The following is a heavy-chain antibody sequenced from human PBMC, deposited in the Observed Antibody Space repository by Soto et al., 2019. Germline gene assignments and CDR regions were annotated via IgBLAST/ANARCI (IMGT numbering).Heavy chain of an antibody. CDR2: ICYSGST. D-gene: IGHD3-10*02. J-gene: IGHJ4*02. CDR3: ARMFGPYETDY. CDR1: GGSVSSGSYY. V-gene: IGHV4-61*01. Sequence: PSETLSLTCTVSGGSVSSGSYYWSRIRQPPGKGLEWIGYICYSGSTNYNPSLKSRVTISVDTSKNQFSLKLSSVTAADTAVYYCARMFGPYETDYWGQGTPDPGS.